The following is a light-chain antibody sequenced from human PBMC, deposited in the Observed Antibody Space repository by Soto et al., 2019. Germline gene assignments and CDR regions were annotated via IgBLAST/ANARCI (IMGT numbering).Light chain of an antibody. CDR1: QNLISY. V-gene: IGKV3-15*01. CDR2: GAS. CDR3: QQYNNLPRT. Sequence: EIVLTQSPGTLSLSAGERATLSCRASQNLISYYLVWYQHRPGQAPRLLIYGASTRATDIPARFSGSGSGTEFTLTISSLQSDDYAVYYCQQYNNLPRTFGGGTKVDI. J-gene: IGKJ4*01.